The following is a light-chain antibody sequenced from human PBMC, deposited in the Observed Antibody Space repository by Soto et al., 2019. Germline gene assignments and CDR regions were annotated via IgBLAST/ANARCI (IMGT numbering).Light chain of an antibody. CDR1: QSVSSY. V-gene: IGKV3-11*01. CDR3: QQHSNWPPLT. CDR2: DAS. Sequence: EIVLTQSPATLSLSPGERATLSCRASQSVSSYLAWYQQKPGQAPRLLIYDASNRATGIPARFSGSGSGTYFALTICSLEHKDFAVYHYQQHSNWPPLTFGQGTRQEIK. J-gene: IGKJ5*01.